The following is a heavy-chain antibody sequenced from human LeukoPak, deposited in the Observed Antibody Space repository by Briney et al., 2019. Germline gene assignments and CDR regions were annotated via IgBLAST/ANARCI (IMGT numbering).Heavy chain of an antibody. V-gene: IGHV4-61*02. Sequence: PSETLSLTCTVSGGSISSGSYYWSWIRQPAGEGLEWIGRIYTSGSTNYNPSLKSRVTISVDTSKNQFSLKLSSVTAADTAVYYCAGFFLTGYYMASYMNDYWGQGTLVTVSS. CDR3: AGFFLTGYYMASYMNDY. D-gene: IGHD3-9*01. J-gene: IGHJ4*02. CDR1: GGSISSGSYY. CDR2: IYTSGST.